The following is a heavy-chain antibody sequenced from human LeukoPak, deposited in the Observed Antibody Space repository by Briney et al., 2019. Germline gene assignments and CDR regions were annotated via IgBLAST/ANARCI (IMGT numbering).Heavy chain of an antibody. V-gene: IGHV4-4*09. CDR2: IYTDGST. J-gene: IGHJ4*02. CDR1: GGSISSDY. CDR3: AKGYYDYSTYYSYYFNL. Sequence: KASETLSLTCTVSGGSISSDYWSWIRQPPGRGLEWIGYIYTDGSTNYNPSLKSRVTISVDTSENQFALKLSSVTAADTAVYYCAKGYYDYSTYYSYYFNLWGQGALVTVSS. D-gene: IGHD3-22*01.